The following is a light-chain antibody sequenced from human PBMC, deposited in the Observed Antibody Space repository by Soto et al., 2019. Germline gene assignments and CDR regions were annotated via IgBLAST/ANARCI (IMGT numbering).Light chain of an antibody. V-gene: IGLV1-44*01. CDR2: TNN. CDR3: QSYDGSLSGPVV. J-gene: IGLJ7*01. CDR1: NSNIGSNF. Sequence: QSVLTQPPSASGTPGQRLSIACSGTNSNIGSNFVNWYRQLPGTAPKLLVHTNNQRPSGVPDRFSGSKSGTSASLAISGLQAEDEADYYCQSYDGSLSGPVVFGGGTQLTVL.